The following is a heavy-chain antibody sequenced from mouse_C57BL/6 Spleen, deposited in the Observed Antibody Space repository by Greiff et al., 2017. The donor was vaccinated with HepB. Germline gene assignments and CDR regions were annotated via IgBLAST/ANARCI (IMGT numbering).Heavy chain of an antibody. CDR1: GFTFSSYA. CDR3: ARDRDYSNYEAWFAY. D-gene: IGHD2-5*01. CDR2: ISDGGSYT. J-gene: IGHJ3*01. V-gene: IGHV5-4*01. Sequence: EVQRVESGGGLVKPGGSLKLSCAASGFTFSSYAMSWVRQTPEKRLEWVATISDGGSYTYSPDNVKGRFTISRDNAKNNLYLQMSHLKSEDTAMYYCARDRDYSNYEAWFAYWGQGTLVTVSA.